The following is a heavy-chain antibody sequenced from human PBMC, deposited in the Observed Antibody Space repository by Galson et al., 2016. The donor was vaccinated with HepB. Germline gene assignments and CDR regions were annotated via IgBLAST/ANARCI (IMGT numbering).Heavy chain of an antibody. J-gene: IGHJ6*02. CDR1: GFSLTTSGVG. V-gene: IGHV2-5*02. D-gene: IGHD3-22*01. Sequence: PALVKPTQTLTLTCTFSGFSLTTSGVGVGWVRQPPGKALEWLALIYWDDDKRYRPSVKSRLSITKDTSKKQVFLSMTNMDPVDTATYYCAHISYYYDSPRGRSLDVWGQGTTVTVSS. CDR3: AHISYYYDSPRGRSLDV. CDR2: IYWDDDK.